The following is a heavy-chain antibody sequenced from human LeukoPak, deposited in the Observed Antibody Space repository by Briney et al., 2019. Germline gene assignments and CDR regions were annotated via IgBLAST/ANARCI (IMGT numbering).Heavy chain of an antibody. CDR2: IYTSGST. CDR1: GGSISSYY. D-gene: IGHD1-26*01. CDR3: ARDPGELGRVGATL. Sequence: PSETLSLTCTVSGGSISSYYWSSIRQPAGKGLEWIRRIYTSGSTNYNPSLKSRVTMSVDTSKNQFSLKLSSVTAADTAVYYCARDPGELGRVGATLWGQGTLVTVSS. V-gene: IGHV4-4*07. J-gene: IGHJ4*02.